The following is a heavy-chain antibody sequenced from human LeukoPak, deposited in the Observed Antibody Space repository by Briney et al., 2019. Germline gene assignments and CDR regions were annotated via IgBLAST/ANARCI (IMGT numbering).Heavy chain of an antibody. Sequence: PGGSLRLSCAASGFIVSNKYMHWVRQAPGKGLEWVSVIYSGGSTYYADSVKGRFTISRDNSKNTLYLQINSLRAEDTAVYYCARGGAAGWGSLPDYWGQGTLVTVSS. CDR3: ARGGAAGWGSLPDY. J-gene: IGHJ4*02. D-gene: IGHD6-13*01. CDR1: GFIVSNKY. V-gene: IGHV3-53*01. CDR2: IYSGGST.